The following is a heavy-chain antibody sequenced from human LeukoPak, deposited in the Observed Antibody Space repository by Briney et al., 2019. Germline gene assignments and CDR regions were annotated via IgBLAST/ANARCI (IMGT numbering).Heavy chain of an antibody. CDR3: ARYDGGSGPFDY. CDR1: GGSISSSSYY. CDR2: IYYSGST. D-gene: IGHD3-10*01. Sequence: PSETLSLTCTVSGGSISSSSYYWGWIRQPPGKGLEWIGSIYYSGSTYYNPSLKSRVTISVDTSKNQFSLKLSSVTAADTAVYYCARYDGGSGPFDYWGQGTLVTVSS. V-gene: IGHV4-39*07. J-gene: IGHJ4*02.